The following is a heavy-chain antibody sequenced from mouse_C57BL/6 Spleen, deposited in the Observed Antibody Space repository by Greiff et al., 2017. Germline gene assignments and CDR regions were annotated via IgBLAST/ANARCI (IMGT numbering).Heavy chain of an antibody. V-gene: IGHV1-69*01. J-gene: IGHJ4*01. D-gene: IGHD1-1*01. CDR3: ARWYYGSSNYYAKDY. CDR2: IDPSDSYT. Sequence: VQLQQPGAELVMPGASVKLSCKASGYTFTSYWMHWVKQRPGQGLEWIGEIDPSDSYTNYNQKFKGKSTLTVDKSSSTAYMQLSSLTSEDSAVYYGARWYYGSSNYYAKDYWGQGTSVTVSS. CDR1: GYTFTSYW.